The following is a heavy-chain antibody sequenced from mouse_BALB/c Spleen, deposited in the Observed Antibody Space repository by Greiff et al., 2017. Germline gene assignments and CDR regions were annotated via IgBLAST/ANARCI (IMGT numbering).Heavy chain of an antibody. J-gene: IGHJ4*01. CDR1: GYSITSDYA. V-gene: IGHV3-2*02. CDR2: ISYSGST. CDR3: ARWRYPLYYYAMDY. D-gene: IGHD2-14*01. Sequence: EVQGVESGPGLVKPSQSLSLTCTVTGYSITSDYAWNWIRQFPGNKLEWMGYISYSGSTSYNPSLKSRISITRDTSKNQFFLQLNSVTTEDTATYYCARWRYPLYYYAMDYWGQGTSVTVSS.